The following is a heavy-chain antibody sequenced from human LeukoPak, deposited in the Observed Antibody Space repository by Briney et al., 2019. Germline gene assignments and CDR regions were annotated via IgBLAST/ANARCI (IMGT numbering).Heavy chain of an antibody. D-gene: IGHD2-15*01. CDR1: GFTFSSCS. J-gene: IGHJ4*02. CDR2: ISSSSSYI. Sequence: PGGSLRLSCAASGFTFSSCSMNWVRQAPGKGLEWVSSISSSSSYIYYADSVKGRFTISRDNAKNSLYLQMNSLRAEDTAVYYCARDDCSGGSCYPNFDYWGQGTLITVSS. V-gene: IGHV3-21*01. CDR3: ARDDCSGGSCYPNFDY.